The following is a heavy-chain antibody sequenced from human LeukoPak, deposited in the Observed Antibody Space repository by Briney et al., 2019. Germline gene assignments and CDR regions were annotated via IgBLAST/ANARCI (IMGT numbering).Heavy chain of an antibody. Sequence: GGSLRLSCAASGFTFSSYTMNWVRQAPGKGLEWVSSISSRSSYIYYADSVKGRFTISRDNAKNSLYLQMNSLRAEDTAVYYCARVVLGYCSGGSCYSGSDTTYYYYYYMDVWGKGTTVTVSS. CDR1: GFTFSSYT. D-gene: IGHD2-15*01. CDR3: ARVVLGYCSGGSCYSGSDTTYYYYYYMDV. CDR2: ISSRSSYI. V-gene: IGHV3-21*01. J-gene: IGHJ6*03.